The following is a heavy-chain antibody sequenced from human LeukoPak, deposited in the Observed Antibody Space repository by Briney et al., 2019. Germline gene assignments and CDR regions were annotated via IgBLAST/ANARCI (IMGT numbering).Heavy chain of an antibody. D-gene: IGHD3-10*01. V-gene: IGHV3-30*18. Sequence: PGGSLRLSCAASGFTFSSYGMHWVRQAPGKGLEWVAVISYDGSNKYYADSVKGRFTISRDNSKNTLYLQMNSLRAEDTAVYYYAKDRMVRGRLYYYGMDVWGQGTTVTVSS. CDR1: GFTFSSYG. CDR2: ISYDGSNK. CDR3: AKDRMVRGRLYYYGMDV. J-gene: IGHJ6*02.